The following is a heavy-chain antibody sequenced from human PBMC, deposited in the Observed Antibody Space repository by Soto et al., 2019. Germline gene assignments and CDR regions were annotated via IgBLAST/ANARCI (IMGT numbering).Heavy chain of an antibody. V-gene: IGHV3-7*01. CDR1: GFTFSSYW. Sequence: PGGSLRLSCAASGFTFSSYWMSWVRQAPGKGLEWVANIKQDGSEKYYVDSVKGRFTISRDNAKNSLYLQMNSLRAEDTAVYYCASIRVPPDPYYYDSSGYEPGAFDIWGQGTMVTVSS. J-gene: IGHJ3*02. CDR2: IKQDGSEK. CDR3: ASIRVPPDPYYYDSSGYEPGAFDI. D-gene: IGHD3-22*01.